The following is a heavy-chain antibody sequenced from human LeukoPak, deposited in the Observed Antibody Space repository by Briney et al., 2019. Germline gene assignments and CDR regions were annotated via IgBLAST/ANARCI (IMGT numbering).Heavy chain of an antibody. Sequence: ASVKVSCKASGGTFSSYAISWVRQAPGQGLEWMGGIIPIFGTANYAQKFQGRVTITADESTSTAYMELSSLRSEDTAVYYCARHTYGDYGPSLDYWGQGTLVTVSS. V-gene: IGHV1-69*13. CDR2: IIPIFGTA. CDR1: GGTFSSYA. D-gene: IGHD4-17*01. J-gene: IGHJ4*02. CDR3: ARHTYGDYGPSLDY.